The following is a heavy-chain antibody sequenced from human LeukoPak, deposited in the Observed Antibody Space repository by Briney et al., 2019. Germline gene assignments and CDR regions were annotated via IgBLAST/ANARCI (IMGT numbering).Heavy chain of an antibody. V-gene: IGHV4-34*01. Sequence: TSETLSLTCAVYGGSFSGYYWSWIRQPPGKGLEWIGEINHSGSTNYNPSLKSRVTISVDTSKNQFSLKLSSVTAADTAVYYCARGRSPFYDSSGYVDYWGQGTLVTVSS. CDR3: ARGRSPFYDSSGYVDY. D-gene: IGHD3-22*01. CDR2: INHSGST. J-gene: IGHJ4*02. CDR1: GGSFSGYY.